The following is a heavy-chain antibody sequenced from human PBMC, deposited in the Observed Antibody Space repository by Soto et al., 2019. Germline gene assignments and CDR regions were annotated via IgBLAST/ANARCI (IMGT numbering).Heavy chain of an antibody. V-gene: IGHV3-30*18. J-gene: IGHJ4*02. CDR2: ISYDGGTK. D-gene: IGHD6-19*01. CDR3: AKPRIAVAGKEFDY. CDR1: GFTFRRYG. Sequence: PGGALRVSCAASGFTFRRYGMHWVRQGPGKGLEWVALISYDGGTKYYADSATGRFTISRDNSANTLYLQMNSLRAEDTAVYYCAKPRIAVAGKEFDYWGQGTLVTVSS.